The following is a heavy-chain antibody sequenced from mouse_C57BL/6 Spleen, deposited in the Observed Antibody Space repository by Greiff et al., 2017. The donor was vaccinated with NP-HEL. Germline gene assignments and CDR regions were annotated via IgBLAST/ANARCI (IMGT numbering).Heavy chain of an antibody. CDR1: GYTFTDYE. CDR2: IDPETGGT. CDR3: TRSLLRGFKFAY. V-gene: IGHV1-15*01. J-gene: IGHJ3*01. D-gene: IGHD1-1*01. Sequence: QVQLKESGAELVRPGASVTLSCKASGYTFTDYEMHWVKQTPVHGLEWIGAIDPETGGTAYNQKFKGKAILTADKSSSTAYMELRSLTSEDSAVYYCTRSLLRGFKFAYWGQGTLVTVSA.